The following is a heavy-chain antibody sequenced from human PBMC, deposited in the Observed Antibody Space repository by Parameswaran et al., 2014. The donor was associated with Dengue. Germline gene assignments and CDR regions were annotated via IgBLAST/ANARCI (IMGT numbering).Heavy chain of an antibody. Sequence: WVRQAPGQGLEWMGRINPNSGGTNYAQKFQGRVTMTRDTSISTAYMELSRLRSDDTAVYYCARGSGDYWGQGTLVTVSS. CDR2: INPNSGGT. J-gene: IGHJ4*02. V-gene: IGHV1-2*06. CDR3: ARGSGDY.